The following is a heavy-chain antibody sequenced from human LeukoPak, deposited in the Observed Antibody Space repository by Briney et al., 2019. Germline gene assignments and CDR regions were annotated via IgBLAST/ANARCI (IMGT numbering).Heavy chain of an antibody. CDR1: GGTFSSYA. D-gene: IGHD5-24*01. J-gene: IGHJ6*03. CDR3: ARGGWVQQKYYMDV. CDR2: IIPIFGTA. V-gene: IGHV1-69*05. Sequence: SVKVSCKASGGTFSSYAISWVRQAPGQGLEWMGRIIPIFGTANYAQKFQGRVTITTDESTSTAYMELSSLRSEDTAVYYCARGGWVQQKYYMDVWGKGTTVTVSS.